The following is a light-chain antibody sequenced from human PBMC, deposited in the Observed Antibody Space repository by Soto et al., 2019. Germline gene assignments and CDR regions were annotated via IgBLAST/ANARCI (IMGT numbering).Light chain of an antibody. CDR2: ATA. CDR1: QSVSASY. V-gene: IGKV3-20*01. Sequence: EIVLTQSPGTLSLSPGERVTLSCRASQSVSASYLGWYQQKSGQAPRLLIYATASRATGIPDRFSGSGSGTEFTLTISRLEPEDFAVYWCQQFGTSPYTFGQGTKVEIK. J-gene: IGKJ2*01. CDR3: QQFGTSPYT.